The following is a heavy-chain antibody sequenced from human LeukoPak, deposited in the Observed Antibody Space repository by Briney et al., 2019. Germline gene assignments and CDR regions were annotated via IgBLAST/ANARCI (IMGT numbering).Heavy chain of an antibody. V-gene: IGHV3-23*01. Sequence: GALRLSCAASGFTFSSYAMSWVRQAPGKGLERVSAISGSGGSTYYADSVKGRFTISRDNSKNTLYLQMNSLRAEDTAVYYCAKASSEWFHIYWGQGTLVTVSS. CDR3: AKASSEWFHIY. CDR1: GFTFSSYA. D-gene: IGHD3-3*01. J-gene: IGHJ4*02. CDR2: ISGSGGST.